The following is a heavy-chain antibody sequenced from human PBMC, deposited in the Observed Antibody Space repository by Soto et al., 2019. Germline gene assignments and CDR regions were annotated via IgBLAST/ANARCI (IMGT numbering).Heavy chain of an antibody. D-gene: IGHD3-10*01. J-gene: IGHJ6*02. V-gene: IGHV1-2*02. Sequence: QVQMVMSGAEVKKPGASVKVSCKASGYTLTGYYIHWMRQAPGQGLEWLGWINPNSGGTKYAQKFQGRVTMTRDTSISTVYMDLTRLKYDDTAVYYCALSPCTILRGVSHYYALDVWGQGTTVTVSS. CDR1: GYTLTGYY. CDR3: ALSPCTILRGVSHYYALDV. CDR2: INPNSGGT.